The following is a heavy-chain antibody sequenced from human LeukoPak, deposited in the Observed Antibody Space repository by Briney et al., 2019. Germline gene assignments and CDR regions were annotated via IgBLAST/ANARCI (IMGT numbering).Heavy chain of an antibody. CDR1: GYTFTSYS. D-gene: IGHD2-2*01. CDR3: ARRYCSSTSCLRVNYYYYGMDV. Sequence: ASVKASCKASGYTFTSYSMHWVRQAPGQGLEWMGWINTNTGNPTYAQGFTGRFVFSLDTSVSTAYLQISSLKAEDTAVYYCARRYCSSTSCLRVNYYYYGMDVWGQGTTVTVSS. V-gene: IGHV7-4-1*02. CDR2: INTNTGNP. J-gene: IGHJ6*02.